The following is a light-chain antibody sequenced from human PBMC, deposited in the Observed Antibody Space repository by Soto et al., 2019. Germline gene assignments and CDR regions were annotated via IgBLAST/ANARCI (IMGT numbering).Light chain of an antibody. V-gene: IGKV1-9*01. CDR1: QGISSY. J-gene: IGKJ3*01. CDR3: QQLNSYPPA. Sequence: DIQLTHSPSFLSPSVGDRVTITFLASQGISSYLAWYQQKPGKAPKLLIYAASTLQSGVPSRFSGSGSGTEFTLTISSLQPEDFATYYCQQLNSYPPAFGPGTKVDI. CDR2: AAS.